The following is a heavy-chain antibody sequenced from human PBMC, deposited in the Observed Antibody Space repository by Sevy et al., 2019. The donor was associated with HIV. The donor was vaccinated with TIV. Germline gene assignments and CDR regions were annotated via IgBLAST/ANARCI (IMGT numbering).Heavy chain of an antibody. CDR3: ARAISVVATRGVWFDP. D-gene: IGHD5-12*01. Sequence: ASVKVSCKASGYTFASYGITWVRQAPGQGLEWMGWIRNFNSNRKCAQKFQDRLTLTTDTSTSTAFMELKSLRTDDTAVYYCARAISVVATRGVWFDPWGQGTPVTVSS. V-gene: IGHV1-18*01. CDR1: GYTFASYG. CDR2: IRNFNSNR. J-gene: IGHJ5*02.